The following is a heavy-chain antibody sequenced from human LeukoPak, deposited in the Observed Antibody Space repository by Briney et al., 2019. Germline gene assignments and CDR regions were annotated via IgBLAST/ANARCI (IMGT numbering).Heavy chain of an antibody. J-gene: IGHJ4*02. CDR1: GFTFSKYW. CDR2: INTDGTVT. Sequence: GSLRLSCAASGFTFSKYWMLWVRQAPGKGLESVSRINTDGTVTTYADSVKGRFTVSRDNADNTMFLQMNSVRDEDAAVYYCATKQWLAPPPDSWGQGTPVTVSS. CDR3: ATKQWLAPPPDS. D-gene: IGHD6-19*01. V-gene: IGHV3-74*01.